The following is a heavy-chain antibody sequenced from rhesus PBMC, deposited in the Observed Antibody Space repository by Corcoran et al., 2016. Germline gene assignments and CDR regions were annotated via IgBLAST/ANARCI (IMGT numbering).Heavy chain of an antibody. Sequence: QVTLEESGPALVNPTQTLTLTCTFSGFSLRTSGMGVGWSRQTPRKALEWLASLYWDDDKYYSTSLKSRLTISKDTSKNQVVLTMTNMDPVDTATYYCARGAGIAAADYWGQGVLVTVSS. D-gene: IGHD6-31*01. J-gene: IGHJ4*01. CDR1: GFSLRTSGMG. CDR2: LYWDDDK. CDR3: ARGAGIAAADY. V-gene: IGHV2S1*01.